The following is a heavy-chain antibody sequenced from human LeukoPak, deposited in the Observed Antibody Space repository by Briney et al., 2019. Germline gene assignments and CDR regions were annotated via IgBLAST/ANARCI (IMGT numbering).Heavy chain of an antibody. CDR3: ASGTVTPGVTYYFDY. CDR2: IYYSGST. V-gene: IGHV4-39*01. J-gene: IGHJ4*02. D-gene: IGHD4-17*01. Sequence: SETLSLTCTVSGAFITSSSYYWGWIRQPPGKGLEWIGSIYYSGSTYYNPSLKSRVTISVDTSKNQFSLKLSSVTAADTAVYYCASGTVTPGVTYYFDYWGQGTLVTVSS. CDR1: GAFITSSSYY.